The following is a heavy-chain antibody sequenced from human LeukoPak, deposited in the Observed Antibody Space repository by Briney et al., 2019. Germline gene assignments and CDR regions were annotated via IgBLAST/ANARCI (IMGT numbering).Heavy chain of an antibody. Sequence: PGGSLRLFCAASGFTFSSYNMNWVRQAPGKGLEWVSSISSTSHIYYADSVTGRFTISRDNAKNSLYLQMNSLRAEDTAVYYCARWPIAAAPPVYYFDYCGQGTLVTVSS. V-gene: IGHV3-21*01. D-gene: IGHD6-13*01. CDR3: ARWPIAAAPPVYYFDY. CDR1: GFTFSSYN. J-gene: IGHJ4*02. CDR2: ISSTSHI.